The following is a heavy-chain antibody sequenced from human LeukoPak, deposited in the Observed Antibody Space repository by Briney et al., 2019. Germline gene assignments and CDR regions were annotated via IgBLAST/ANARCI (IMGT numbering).Heavy chain of an antibody. J-gene: IGHJ4*02. CDR2: ISNDGSSK. CDR3: VRDFSSYFDY. V-gene: IGHV3-30*03. D-gene: IGHD6-13*01. CDR1: GFPFSNYA. Sequence: PGGSLRLSCAASGFPFSNYAFHWVRQAPGKGLEWVAVISNDGSSKYNADSVKGRFTISRDNSKNTLYLQMNSLRADDTAVYYCVRDFSSYFDYWGQGSLVTVSS.